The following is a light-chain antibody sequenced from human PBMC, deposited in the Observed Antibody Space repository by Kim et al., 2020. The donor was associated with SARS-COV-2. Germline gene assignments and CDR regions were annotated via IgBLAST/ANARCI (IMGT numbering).Light chain of an antibody. J-gene: IGKJ1*01. CDR2: MAS. CDR1: QSISYS. Sequence: SASVGDRVTIPCRASQSISYSLAWYQQKPGEAPKLLIYMASTLEGGVPSRFSGSGSGTEFALTISSLQPDDFATYYCQQYNSFWNFGQGTKVDIK. V-gene: IGKV1-5*03. CDR3: QQYNSFWN.